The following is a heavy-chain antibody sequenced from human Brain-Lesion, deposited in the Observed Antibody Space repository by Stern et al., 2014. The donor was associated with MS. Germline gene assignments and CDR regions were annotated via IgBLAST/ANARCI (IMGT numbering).Heavy chain of an antibody. CDR3: ARGDYNILTGFYGENNWFDP. Sequence: QLRLQESGSGLVKPSQTLSLTCTVSGDSISSGGFSWSWIRQPPGKGLEWIAHVYFGGQTFSGPSLKSRVTISVDRSKNQFSLKLTSVTAADTAVYYCARGDYNILTGFYGENNWFDPWGQGILVTVSS. CDR1: GDSISSGGFS. D-gene: IGHD3-9*01. CDR2: VYFGGQT. V-gene: IGHV4-30-2*01. J-gene: IGHJ5*02.